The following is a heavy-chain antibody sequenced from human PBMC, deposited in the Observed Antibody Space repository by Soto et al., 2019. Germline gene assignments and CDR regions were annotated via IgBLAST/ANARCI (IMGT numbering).Heavy chain of an antibody. J-gene: IGHJ4*02. CDR3: AKHSSGSYRPFDH. CDR2: ISGSGTVT. Sequence: EVQLLESGGGLVQPGESLRLSCATSGFTFSTCAMSWVRQAPGKGLEWVSIISGSGTVTFYADSVKGRFTISRDSSKNTLYLQMNNLRAEDAAVYYCAKHSSGSYRPFDHWGQGALVTVSS. V-gene: IGHV3-23*01. CDR1: GFTFSTCA. D-gene: IGHD3-22*01.